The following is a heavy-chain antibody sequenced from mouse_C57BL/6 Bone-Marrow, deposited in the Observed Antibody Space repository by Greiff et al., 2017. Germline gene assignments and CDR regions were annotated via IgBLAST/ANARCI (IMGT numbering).Heavy chain of an antibody. Sequence: EVKLMESGGGLVKPGGSLKLSCAASGFTFSSYTMSWVRQTPEKRLEWVATISGGGGNTYYPDSVKGRFTISRDNAKNTLYMQMSILRSEDTALYYCAREGDDGYYRYAMDYWGQGTSVTVAS. D-gene: IGHD2-3*01. CDR2: ISGGGGNT. V-gene: IGHV5-9*01. CDR1: GFTFSSYT. J-gene: IGHJ4*01. CDR3: AREGDDGYYRYAMDY.